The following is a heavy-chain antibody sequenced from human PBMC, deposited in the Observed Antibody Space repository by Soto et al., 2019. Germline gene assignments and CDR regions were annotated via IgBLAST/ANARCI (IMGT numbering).Heavy chain of an antibody. D-gene: IGHD1-26*01. J-gene: IGHJ6*02. V-gene: IGHV3-30*18. CDR3: AKDKGSYYPSVGYGMDV. Sequence: GGSLRLSCAASGFTFSSYGMHWVRQAPGKGLEWVAVISYDGSNKYYADSVKGRFTISRDNSKNTLYLQMNSLRAEDTAVYYCAKDKGSYYPSVGYGMDVWGQGTTVTVSS. CDR1: GFTFSSYG. CDR2: ISYDGSNK.